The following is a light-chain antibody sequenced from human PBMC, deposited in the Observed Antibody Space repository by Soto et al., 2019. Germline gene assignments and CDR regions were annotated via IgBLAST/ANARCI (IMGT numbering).Light chain of an antibody. CDR1: SSDVGGYNF. Sequence: QSALTQPRSVSGSPGQSVTISCTGTSSDVGGYNFVSWYQQHPGKAPKFMIYDVSKRPSGVPDRFSGSRSGNTASLTISGLQAEDEADYYCCSYAGSYVVFGGGTKLTLL. CDR3: CSYAGSYVV. CDR2: DVS. V-gene: IGLV2-11*01. J-gene: IGLJ2*01.